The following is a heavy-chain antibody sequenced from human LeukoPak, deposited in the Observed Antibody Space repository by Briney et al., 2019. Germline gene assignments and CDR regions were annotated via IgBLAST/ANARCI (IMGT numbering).Heavy chain of an antibody. J-gene: IGHJ4*02. CDR2: IYSGGST. V-gene: IGHV3-66*01. D-gene: IGHD5-24*01. CDR1: GGSISSYY. CDR3: AKRGDGYNPWSFDY. Sequence: ETLSLTCTVSGGSISSYYWSWVRQAPGKGLEGGSVIYSGGSTYYAESVKGRFTISRDNSKNTLYLQMNSLRAEDTAVYYCAKRGDGYNPWSFDYWGQGTLVTVSS.